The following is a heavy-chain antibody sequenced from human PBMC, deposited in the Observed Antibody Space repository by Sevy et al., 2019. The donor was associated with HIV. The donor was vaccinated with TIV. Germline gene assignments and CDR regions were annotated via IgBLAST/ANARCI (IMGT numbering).Heavy chain of an antibody. J-gene: IGHJ3*02. CDR3: AKDRVWELGDAFDI. D-gene: IGHD1-26*01. V-gene: IGHV3-23*01. CDR1: GFTFSSYA. CDR2: LSGSGGST. Sequence: GESLMISCVASGFTFSSYAMNWVRQAPGKGLEWVSGLSGSGGSTKYADSVKGRFTISRDNSKNTLYLQMNSLRAEDTAVYYCAKDRVWELGDAFDIWGQGTMVTVSS.